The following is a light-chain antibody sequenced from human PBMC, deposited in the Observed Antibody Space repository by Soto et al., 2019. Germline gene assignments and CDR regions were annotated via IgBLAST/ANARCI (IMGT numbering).Light chain of an antibody. CDR3: QQRTDWPLT. CDR1: ERISHS. J-gene: IGKJ4*01. V-gene: IGKV3-11*01. CDR2: GAS. Sequence: DIVLTQSPATLSLSPGNRVTLSCRANERISHSLAWYQQKPGQAPRLLIYGASNRATGIPTRFSGSGSGTDFTLTITGLEPEDSAVYYCQQRTDWPLTFGGGTNVDI.